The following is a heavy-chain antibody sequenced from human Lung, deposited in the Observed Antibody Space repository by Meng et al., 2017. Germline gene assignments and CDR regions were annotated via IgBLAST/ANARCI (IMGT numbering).Heavy chain of an antibody. J-gene: IGHJ4*02. Sequence: QVQLQQWGLGLLKPSETLSLTCVVSGGSFSDYYWSWIRQPPGKGLEWIGEINHSGSTNYNPSLESRATISVDTSQNNLSLKLSSVTAADSAVYYCARGPTTMAHDFDYWGQGTLVTVSS. CDR3: ARGPTTMAHDFDY. CDR2: INHSGST. V-gene: IGHV4-34*01. D-gene: IGHD4-11*01. CDR1: GGSFSDYY.